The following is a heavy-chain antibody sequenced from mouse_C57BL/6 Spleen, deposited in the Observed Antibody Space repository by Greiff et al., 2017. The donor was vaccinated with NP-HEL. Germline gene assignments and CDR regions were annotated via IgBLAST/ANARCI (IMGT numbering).Heavy chain of an antibody. CDR3: ARGGTMVTTRAMDY. CDR1: GYTFTSYW. J-gene: IGHJ4*01. D-gene: IGHD2-2*01. Sequence: QVHVKQPGAELVRPGSSVKLSCKASGYTFTSYWMHWVKQRPIQGLEWIGNIDPSDSETHYNQKFKDKATLTVDKSSSTAYMQLSSLTSEDSAVYYCARGGTMVTTRAMDYWGQGTSVTVSS. V-gene: IGHV1-52*01. CDR2: IDPSDSET.